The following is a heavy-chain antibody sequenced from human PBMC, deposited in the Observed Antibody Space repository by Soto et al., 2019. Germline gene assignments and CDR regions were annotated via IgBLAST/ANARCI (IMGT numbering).Heavy chain of an antibody. V-gene: IGHV1-18*01. Sequence: QIQLVQSGGEVKKPGASVKVSCKSSGYNFISHSITWVRQAPGQGLEWMGRISAYNGNTNHAQKFQGRLTMTTDTSTSTAYMELRSLRSDGTAVYYCARGAFCGGAPGCRDMDVWGQGTTVTVSS. CDR2: ISAYNGNT. J-gene: IGHJ6*02. CDR3: ARGAFCGGAPGCRDMDV. D-gene: IGHD2-21*01. CDR1: GYNFISHS.